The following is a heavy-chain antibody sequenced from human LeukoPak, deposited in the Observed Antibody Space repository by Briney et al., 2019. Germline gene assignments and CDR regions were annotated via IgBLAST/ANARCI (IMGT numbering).Heavy chain of an antibody. J-gene: IGHJ4*02. CDR3: ARVNGPYDFWSGYYTWGYYFDY. Sequence: GASVEVSCKASGYTFTSYDINWVRQATGQGLEWMGWMNPNSGNTGYAQKFQGRVTMTRNTSISTAYMELSSLRSEDTAVYYCARVNGPYDFWSGYYTWGYYFDYWGQGTLVTVSS. CDR2: MNPNSGNT. V-gene: IGHV1-8*01. D-gene: IGHD3-3*01. CDR1: GYTFTSYD.